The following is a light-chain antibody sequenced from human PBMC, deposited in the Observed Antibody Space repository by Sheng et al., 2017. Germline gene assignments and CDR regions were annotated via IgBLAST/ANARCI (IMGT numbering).Light chain of an antibody. CDR3: QTWDSNTAWV. CDR1: KLGDKY. V-gene: IGLV3-1*01. J-gene: IGLJ3*02. Sequence: DLSQPPSVSVSPGQSASITCSGDKLGDKYVCWYQQKAGQSPLLVIYQDKKRPSGIPERFSGSNSGNTATLAISGTQPLDEADYYCQTWDSNTAWVFGGGTKLTVL. CDR2: QDK.